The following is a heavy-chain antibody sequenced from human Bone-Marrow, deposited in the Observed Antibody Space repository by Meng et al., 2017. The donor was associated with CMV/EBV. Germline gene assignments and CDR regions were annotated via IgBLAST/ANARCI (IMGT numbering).Heavy chain of an antibody. V-gene: IGHV4-34*01. CDR1: GGSFSGYY. D-gene: IGHD2-21*02. CDR2: INHSGST. CDR3: ARGGVVVTAIDY. J-gene: IGHJ4*02. Sequence: CAVYGGSFSGYYWSWIRQPPGKGLEWIGEINHSGSTNYNPSLKSRVTISVDTSKNQFSLKLSSVTAADTAVYYCARGGVVVTAIDYWGQGTLVTVSS.